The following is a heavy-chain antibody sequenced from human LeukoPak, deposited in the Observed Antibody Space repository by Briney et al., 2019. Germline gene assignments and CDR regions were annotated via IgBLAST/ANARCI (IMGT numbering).Heavy chain of an antibody. D-gene: IGHD3-22*01. CDR3: ARDVHKSTMIGRYGMDV. CDR1: GFTFSSYW. V-gene: IGHV3-7*01. J-gene: IGHJ6*02. Sequence: SGGSLRLSCAASGFTFSSYWMSWVRQAPGKGLEWVANIKQDGSEKYYVDSVKGRFTISRDNAKNSLYLQMNSLRAEDTAVYYCARDVHKSTMIGRYGMDVWGQGTTVTVSS. CDR2: IKQDGSEK.